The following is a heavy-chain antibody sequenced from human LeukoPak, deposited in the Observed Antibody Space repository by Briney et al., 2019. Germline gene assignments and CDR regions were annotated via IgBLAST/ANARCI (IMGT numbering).Heavy chain of an antibody. V-gene: IGHV4-59*01. CDR3: EGHFTGEVVIAVEV. Sequence: PSETLSPTCTVSGGSISSYYCSWVRQPPGKGQEWIGYISYSGSTNDHPSLKSRVTISAGRSKNQFTLKPSSGTAARTAVSYAEGHFTGEVVIAVEVRSKGTMVTVSS. CDR2: ISYSGST. CDR1: GGSISSYY. J-gene: IGHJ3*01. D-gene: IGHD2-8*02.